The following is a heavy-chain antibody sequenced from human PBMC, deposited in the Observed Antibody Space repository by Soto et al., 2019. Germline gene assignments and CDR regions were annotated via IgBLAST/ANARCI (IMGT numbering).Heavy chain of an antibody. CDR3: ARKPTGQPFDY. CDR2: ISANNVDT. Sequence: QVQLVQSGAEVKKPGASVKVSCKASGSTFTNYGFSWVRQAPGQGLEWVGWISANNVDTHYAQKLQGRVTLTTDTSTGTVYMELRSLRSDDTAVYYCARKPTGQPFDYCGQGALVSVSS. V-gene: IGHV1-18*01. J-gene: IGHJ4*02. D-gene: IGHD1-1*01. CDR1: GSTFTNYG.